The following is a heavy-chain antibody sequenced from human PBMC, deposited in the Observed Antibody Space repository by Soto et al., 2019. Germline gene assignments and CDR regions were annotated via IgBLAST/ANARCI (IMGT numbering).Heavy chain of an antibody. Sequence: EVQLLESGGGLVQPGGSLRLSCAASGFTFSSYAMSWVRQAPGKGLEWVSAIGVSGDTTYYADSVKGRFTISRDXSKNTLYLQMGSLRAEETAVYYCAKVRRFGELRSLYWGQGTLVTVSS. CDR1: GFTFSSYA. D-gene: IGHD3-10*01. J-gene: IGHJ4*02. V-gene: IGHV3-23*01. CDR2: IGVSGDTT. CDR3: AKVRRFGELRSLY.